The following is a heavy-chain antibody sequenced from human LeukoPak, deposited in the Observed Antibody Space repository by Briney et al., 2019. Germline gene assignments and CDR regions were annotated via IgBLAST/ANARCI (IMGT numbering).Heavy chain of an antibody. D-gene: IGHD3-16*01. CDR1: GGSISSGGYS. CDR3: ARATFSGTMGK. CDR2: IYHSGST. V-gene: IGHV4-30-2*01. Sequence: SQTLSLTCAVSGGSISSGGYSWSWIRQPPGKGLEWIGYIYHSGSTYYNPSLKSRVTISVDRSKNQFSLKLSSVTAADTAVYYCARATFSGTMGKRGQGTLVTVSS. J-gene: IGHJ4*02.